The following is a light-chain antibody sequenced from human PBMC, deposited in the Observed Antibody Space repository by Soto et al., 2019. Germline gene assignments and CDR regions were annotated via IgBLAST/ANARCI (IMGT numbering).Light chain of an antibody. CDR2: EVS. CDR1: SSDVGDYDY. V-gene: IGLV2-14*01. CDR3: SSYISSNINWV. Sequence: QSALTQPASVSGSPGQSITISCTGTSSDVGDYDYVSWYQQHPGKAPKLMIYEVSNRPSGVSNRFSGSKSGNTASLTISGLQAEDEADYYCSSYISSNINWVFGGGTKLTVL. J-gene: IGLJ3*02.